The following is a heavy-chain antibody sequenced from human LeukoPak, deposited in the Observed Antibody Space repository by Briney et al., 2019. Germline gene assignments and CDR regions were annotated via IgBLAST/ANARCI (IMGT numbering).Heavy chain of an antibody. Sequence: SETLSLTCTVSGGSISSSSYYWGWIRQPPGKGLEWIGSIYYSGSTYYNPSLKSRVTISVDTSKNQFSLKLSSVTAADTAVYYCARAPVLLHYYYYMDVWGKGTTVTVSS. V-gene: IGHV4-39*07. CDR1: GGSISSSSYY. CDR3: ARAPVLLHYYYYMDV. D-gene: IGHD3-10*01. CDR2: IYYSGST. J-gene: IGHJ6*03.